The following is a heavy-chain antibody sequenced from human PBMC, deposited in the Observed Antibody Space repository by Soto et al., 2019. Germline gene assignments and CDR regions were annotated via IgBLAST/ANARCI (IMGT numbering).Heavy chain of an antibody. D-gene: IGHD2-2*01. J-gene: IGHJ6*02. V-gene: IGHV1-69*01. CDR1: GGTFSSYA. CDR3: ARGGSIVVVPAVFSGMDV. CDR2: IIPIFGTA. Sequence: ASGGTFSSYAISWVRQAPGQGLEWMGGIIPIFGTANYAQKFQGRVTITADESTSTAYMELSSLRSEDTAVYYCARGGSIVVVPAVFSGMDVWGQGTTVTVSS.